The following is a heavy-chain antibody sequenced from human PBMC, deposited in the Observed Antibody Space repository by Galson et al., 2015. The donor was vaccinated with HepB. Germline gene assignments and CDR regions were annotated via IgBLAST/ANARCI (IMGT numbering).Heavy chain of an antibody. D-gene: IGHD1-1*01. Sequence: SVKVSCKVSGYTLTELSMHWVRQAPGKGLEWMGGFDPEDGETIYAQKFQGRVTMTEDTSTDTAYMELSSLRSEDTAVYYCATLRSVRANARFHYWGQGTLVTVSS. J-gene: IGHJ4*02. CDR2: FDPEDGET. V-gene: IGHV1-24*01. CDR3: ATLRSVRANARFHY. CDR1: GYTLTELS.